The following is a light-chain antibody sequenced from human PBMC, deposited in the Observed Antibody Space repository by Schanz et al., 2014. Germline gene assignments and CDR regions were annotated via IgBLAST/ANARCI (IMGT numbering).Light chain of an antibody. J-gene: IGLJ2*01. V-gene: IGLV2-23*01. CDR3: NSYAGGNDLV. Sequence: QSVLTQPASMSGSPGQSISISCTGTSGEVGSYDLVSWYQQHPGKAPKLIIHEGSKRPLGVSNRFSGSRSGNSASLTISGLQAEDEAVYYCNSYAGGNDLVFGGGTKLTVL. CDR1: SGEVGSYDL. CDR2: EGS.